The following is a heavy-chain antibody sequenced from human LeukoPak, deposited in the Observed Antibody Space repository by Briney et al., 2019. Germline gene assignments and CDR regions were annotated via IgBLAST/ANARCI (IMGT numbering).Heavy chain of an antibody. Sequence: SETLSLTCTVSGGSISSGSYYWSWIRQPAGKGLEWIGRIYTSGSTNYNPSLKSRVTVSVDTSKNQFSLKLSSVTAADTAVYYCARLSRDYYYMDVWGKGITVTVSS. CDR2: IYTSGST. D-gene: IGHD2-2*01. CDR3: ARLSRDYYYMDV. CDR1: GGSISSGSYY. J-gene: IGHJ6*03. V-gene: IGHV4-61*02.